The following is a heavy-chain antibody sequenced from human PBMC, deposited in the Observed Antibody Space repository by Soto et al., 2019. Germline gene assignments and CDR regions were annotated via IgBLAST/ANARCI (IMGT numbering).Heavy chain of an antibody. D-gene: IGHD2-2*01. CDR3: AIPPSYCISTSCTRFDY. CDR1: GGSISSSSYY. J-gene: IGHJ4*02. Sequence: SEMLSLTCTVSGGSISSSSYYWGWIRQPPGKGLEWIGSIYYSGSTYYNPSLKSRVTISVDTSKNQFSLKLSSVTAADTAVYYCAIPPSYCISTSCTRFDYWGQGTLVTVSS. V-gene: IGHV4-39*01. CDR2: IYYSGST.